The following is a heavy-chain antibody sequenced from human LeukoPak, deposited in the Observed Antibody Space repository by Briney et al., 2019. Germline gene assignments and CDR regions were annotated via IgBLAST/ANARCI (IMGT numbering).Heavy chain of an antibody. CDR1: GFTFSNYN. V-gene: IGHV3-21*04. D-gene: IGHD5-18*01. J-gene: IGHJ4*02. CDR3: AREPSGYSYGLDY. Sequence: GGSLRLSCAASGFTFSNYNMNWVRQTPGKGLEWVSSITRDSIYTFYADSVKGRFTISRDDAKNSLYLQMNSLRAEDTALYYCAREPSGYSYGLDYWGQGTLVTVSS. CDR2: ITRDSIYT.